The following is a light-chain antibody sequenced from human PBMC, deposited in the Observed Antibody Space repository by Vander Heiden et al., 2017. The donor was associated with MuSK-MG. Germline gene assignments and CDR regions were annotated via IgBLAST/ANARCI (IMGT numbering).Light chain of an antibody. V-gene: IGLV2-14*03. CDR1: SSDVSGDDY. Sequence: QSSPPPPSSVLGPPGQSLTISCTGTSSDVSGDDYLPWYRQPPGKAPNLIIFDVSTRPSGGSHRFSGSKSGNTASLAIYGLQPEDEDDYYCCSYASSSTPLYVFGSGTKVTVL. J-gene: IGLJ1*01. CDR3: CSYASSSTPLYV. CDR2: DVS.